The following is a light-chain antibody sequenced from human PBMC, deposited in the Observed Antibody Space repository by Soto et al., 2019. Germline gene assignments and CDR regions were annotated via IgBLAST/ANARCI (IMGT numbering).Light chain of an antibody. CDR2: GNN. CDR1: TSNIGTNY. Sequence: QSVLTQPPSASGTPGQTVTISSSGGTSNIGTNYVSWYQHLPGTVPKLLIYGNNQRPSGVPDRFSGSKSGTSASLAISGLRSDDEADYYCAVWDDSLSGVVFGGGTKLTVL. V-gene: IGLV1-47*01. J-gene: IGLJ3*02. CDR3: AVWDDSLSGVV.